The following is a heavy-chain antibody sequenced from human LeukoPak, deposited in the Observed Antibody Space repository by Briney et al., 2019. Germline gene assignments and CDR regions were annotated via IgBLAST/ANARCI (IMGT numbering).Heavy chain of an antibody. CDR1: GYTFTSYH. D-gene: IGHD3-3*01. V-gene: IGHV1-46*01. Sequence: ASVKVSCKASGYTFTSYHMHWVRQAPGQGLEWMGIINPSGGSTNYAQNFQGRVTMTRDMSTSTDYMELSSLRSEDTAVYYCAREGVTIFGMVRTQTTKCPHRFDPWGQGTLVTVSS. CDR2: INPSGGST. CDR3: AREGVTIFGMVRTQTTKCPHRFDP. J-gene: IGHJ5*02.